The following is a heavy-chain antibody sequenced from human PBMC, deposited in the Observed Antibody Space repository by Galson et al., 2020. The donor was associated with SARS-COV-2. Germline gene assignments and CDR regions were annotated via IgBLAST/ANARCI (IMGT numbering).Heavy chain of an antibody. CDR1: GYTFTGYY. V-gene: IGHV1-2*02. CDR3: ARATSEDVLLWFGELGPFDY. CDR2: INPNSGGT. Sequence: ASVKVSCKASGYTFTGYYMHWVRQAPGQGLEWMGWINPNSGGTNYAQKFQGRVTMTRDTSISTAYMELSRLRSDDTAVYYCARATSEDVLLWFGELGPFDYWGQGPLVTVSS. J-gene: IGHJ4*02. D-gene: IGHD3-10*01.